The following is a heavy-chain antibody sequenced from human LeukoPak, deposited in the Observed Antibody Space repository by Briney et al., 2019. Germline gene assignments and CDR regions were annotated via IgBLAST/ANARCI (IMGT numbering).Heavy chain of an antibody. J-gene: IGHJ4*02. D-gene: IGHD5-18*01. CDR2: INQSGST. V-gene: IGHV4-34*01. CDR1: GGSFSGYY. CDR3: ARRGGGYSYGFLRLTEYYFDY. Sequence: SETLSLTCGVYGGSFSGYYWSWIRQPPGKGLEWIGEINQSGSTNYNPSLKSRVTISVDTSKNQFSLKLSSVTAADTAVYYCARRGGGYSYGFLRLTEYYFDYWGQGTLVTVSS.